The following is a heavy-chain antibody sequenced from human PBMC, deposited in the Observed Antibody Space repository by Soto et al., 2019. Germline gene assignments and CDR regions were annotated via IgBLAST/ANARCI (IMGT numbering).Heavy chain of an antibody. D-gene: IGHD3-22*01. V-gene: IGHV1-69*01. CDR1: GGTFSRHA. Sequence: QVQLVQSGAEVRKPGSSVKVSCKASGGTFSRHAISWVRQAPGQGLEWMGGIIPSFGTANHAQKLQGRVTIIADESTSTVYMELSSLRSEDTAMYYCARGWGYDSNDYYYAYWGQGTLVIVSS. CDR2: IIPSFGTA. CDR3: ARGWGYDSNDYYYAY. J-gene: IGHJ4*02.